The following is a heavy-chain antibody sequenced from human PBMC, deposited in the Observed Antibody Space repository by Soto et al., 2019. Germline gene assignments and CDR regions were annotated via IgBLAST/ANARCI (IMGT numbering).Heavy chain of an antibody. CDR3: ARGLAVAYSPALL. Sequence: QVQLEQSGAEVKNPGASVKVSCKASGYTFTSYYMHWVRQAPGQGLEWMGVINPGGGITSYAENLHGRVTVTRDTSTSTASMELSSLRSEDTAIYYCARGLAVAYSPALLWGQGTLLTVYS. V-gene: IGHV1-46*01. D-gene: IGHD6-19*01. CDR1: GYTFTSYY. J-gene: IGHJ4*02. CDR2: INPGGGIT.